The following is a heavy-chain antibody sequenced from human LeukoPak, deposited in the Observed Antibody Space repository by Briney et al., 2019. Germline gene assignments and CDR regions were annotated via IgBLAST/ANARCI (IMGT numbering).Heavy chain of an antibody. Sequence: GGSLRLSCAASGFTFSSYWTSWVRQAPGKGLEWVANIKQDGSEKYYVDSVKGRFTISRDNAKNSLYLQMNSLRAEDTAAYYCASFSGHYYGMDVWGQGTTVAVSS. V-gene: IGHV3-7*05. CDR3: ASFSGHYYGMDV. J-gene: IGHJ6*02. CDR1: GFTFSSYW. CDR2: IKQDGSEK. D-gene: IGHD1-26*01.